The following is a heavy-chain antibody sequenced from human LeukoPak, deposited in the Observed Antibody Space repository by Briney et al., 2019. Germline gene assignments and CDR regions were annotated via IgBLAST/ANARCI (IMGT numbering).Heavy chain of an antibody. CDR2: IYYSGST. V-gene: IGHV4-39*01. J-gene: IGHJ4*02. CDR1: GGSISSSSYY. CDR3: ARHGVRGLWSGYYMGDNFDY. Sequence: SETLSLTCIVSGGSISSSSYYWGWIRQPPGEGLEWIGSIYYSGSTYYNPSLKSRVTISVDTSKNQFSLKLSSVTAADTAVYYCARHGVRGLWSGYYMGDNFDYWGQGTLVTVSS. D-gene: IGHD3-3*01.